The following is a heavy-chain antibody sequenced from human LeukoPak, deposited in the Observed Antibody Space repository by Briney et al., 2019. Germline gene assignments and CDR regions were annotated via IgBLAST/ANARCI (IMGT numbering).Heavy chain of an antibody. CDR2: IYYSGST. Sequence: SETLSLTCTVSGASVSSGGYYWSWIRQPPGKGLEWIEYIYYSGSTNYNPSLKSRVTISVDTSKNQFSLKVSSVTAADTAVYYCARRGGSGRGFDYWGQGTLVTVSS. D-gene: IGHD3-10*01. CDR1: GASVSSGGYY. V-gene: IGHV4-61*08. CDR3: ARRGGSGRGFDY. J-gene: IGHJ4*02.